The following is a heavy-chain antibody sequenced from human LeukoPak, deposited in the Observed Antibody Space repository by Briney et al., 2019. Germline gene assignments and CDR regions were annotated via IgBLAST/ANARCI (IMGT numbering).Heavy chain of an antibody. V-gene: IGHV3-23*01. J-gene: IGHJ4*02. Sequence: PGGSLRLSCAASGFTFSSYAMSWVRQAPGKGLEWVSAISGSGGSTYYADSVKGRFTVSRDSSKNTLYLQMNSLRADDTAVYYCARDSRESFDYWGQGTLVTVSS. CDR3: ARDSRESFDY. CDR2: ISGSGGST. CDR1: GFTFSSYA.